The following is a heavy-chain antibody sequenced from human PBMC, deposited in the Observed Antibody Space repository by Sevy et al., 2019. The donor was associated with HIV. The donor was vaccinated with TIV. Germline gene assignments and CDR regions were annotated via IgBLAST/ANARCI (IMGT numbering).Heavy chain of an antibody. CDR1: GFTFSNYW. CDR2: IKEDGSVK. J-gene: IGHJ4*02. D-gene: IGHD6-13*01. V-gene: IGHV3-7*01. Sequence: GGSLRLSCEASGFTFSNYWMSWVRQAPGKGLEWVANIKEDGSVKYYVDSLNGRFTISRDNAKNSVYLQMNTLRADDTALYYCVRAIGAAGSYWGQGTLVTVSS. CDR3: VRAIGAAGSY.